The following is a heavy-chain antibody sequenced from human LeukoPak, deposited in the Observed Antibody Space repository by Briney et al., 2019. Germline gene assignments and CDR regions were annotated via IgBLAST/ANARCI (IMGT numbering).Heavy chain of an antibody. CDR2: IYYSGST. D-gene: IGHD3-22*01. J-gene: IGHJ4*02. CDR1: GGSISSYY. V-gene: IGHV4-59*01. CDR3: ARGGPSYDSSGYYY. Sequence: PSETLSLTCTVSGGSISSYYWSWIRQPPGKGLEWIGYIYYSGSTNYNPSLTSRVTISVDTSKNQFSLKLSSVTAADTAVYYCARGGPSYDSSGYYYGGQGTLVAVSA.